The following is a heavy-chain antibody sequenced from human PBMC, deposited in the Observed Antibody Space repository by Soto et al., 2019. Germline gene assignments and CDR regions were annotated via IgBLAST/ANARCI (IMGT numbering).Heavy chain of an antibody. D-gene: IGHD5-18*01. CDR2: IKQDGTEK. CDR1: GFTFSRYW. V-gene: IGHV3-7*01. CDR3: ARGDTPMITGMDSFDI. J-gene: IGHJ3*02. Sequence: LRLSCAASGFTFSRYWMNWVRQAPGKGLEWVANIKQDGTEKNYVDSVKGRFTISIDNAKNSLYLQMDSLRAEDTAVYFCARGDTPMITGMDSFDIWGQGTLVTVSS.